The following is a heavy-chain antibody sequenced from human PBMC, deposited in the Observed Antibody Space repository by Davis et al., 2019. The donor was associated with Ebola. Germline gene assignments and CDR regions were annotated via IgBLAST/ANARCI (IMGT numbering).Heavy chain of an antibody. CDR2: IYPDDSDT. CDR1: GYTFTKYW. Sequence: GESLKISCKGSGYTFTKYWIGWVRQMPGKGLEWMGIIYPDDSDTRYSPSFKGQVTISADKSISTAYLQWSGLKASDTAMYYCARMGKSYYDSLWDYWGQGTLVTVSS. V-gene: IGHV5-51*01. CDR3: ARMGKSYYDSLWDY. D-gene: IGHD3-10*01. J-gene: IGHJ4*02.